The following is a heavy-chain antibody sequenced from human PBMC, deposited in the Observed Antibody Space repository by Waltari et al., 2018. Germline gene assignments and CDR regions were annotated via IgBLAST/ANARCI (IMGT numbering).Heavy chain of an antibody. CDR3: ARDRGRGLYLDS. V-gene: IGHV4-4*02. J-gene: IGHJ4*02. D-gene: IGHD2-15*01. CDR1: GDSMSQRDW. CDR2: IHRSGRS. Sequence: QLQLQQSGRGLLKPSESLSLTCAASGDSMSQRDWWSWVRQPPGKGLEWIGQIHRSGRSNYNPSLESRVTLSIDTSNKQFSLRLPSATAADTAVYYCARDRGRGLYLDSWGQGTLVTVSP.